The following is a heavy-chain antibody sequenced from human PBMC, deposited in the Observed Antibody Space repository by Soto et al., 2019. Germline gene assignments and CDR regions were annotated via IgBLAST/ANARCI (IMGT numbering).Heavy chain of an antibody. J-gene: IGHJ4*02. CDR2: ITWNGGNV. D-gene: IGHD3-10*01. Sequence: EVQLVESGGDLVPPGRSLRLSCEGSGFIFQDYGMHWVRQVPGKGLEWVSGITWNGGNVGYAVSVKGRFTISRDNAKTPLYLHINSLSTKDTPLYYCAEDRGNLMGVITDWGQGTLVTVSS. CDR1: GFIFQDYG. CDR3: AEDRGNLMGVITD. V-gene: IGHV3-9*01.